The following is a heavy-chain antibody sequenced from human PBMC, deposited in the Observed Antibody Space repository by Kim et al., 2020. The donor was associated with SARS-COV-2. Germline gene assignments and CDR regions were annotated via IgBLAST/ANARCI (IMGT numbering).Heavy chain of an antibody. D-gene: IGHD1-26*01. CDR3: GVGPIEGIQKAYHFD. CDR2: ILPLIGTT. V-gene: IGHV1-69*13. CDR1: GGSLTDLTRIG. Sequence: SVKVSCKASGGSLTDLTRIGISWVRQAPGQGLEWMGGILPLIGTTNYAQTFQDRLTITADESTRTVYRELSSLRTGDASVYYCGVGPIEGIQKAYHFD. J-gene: IGHJ4*01.